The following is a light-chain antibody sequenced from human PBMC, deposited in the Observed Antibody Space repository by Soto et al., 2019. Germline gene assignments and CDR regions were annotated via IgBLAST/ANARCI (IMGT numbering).Light chain of an antibody. CDR2: GAS. V-gene: IGKV3-20*01. CDR3: QQYGSSIT. Sequence: EFVLTQSPGTLSLSPGERATLSCRASQSLTNSFIAWYQQKPGQAPRLLIYGASSRATGIPDRFSGSGSGTDFTLTISRLEPEDFAVYYCQQYGSSITFGQGTRLEIK. CDR1: QSLTNSF. J-gene: IGKJ5*01.